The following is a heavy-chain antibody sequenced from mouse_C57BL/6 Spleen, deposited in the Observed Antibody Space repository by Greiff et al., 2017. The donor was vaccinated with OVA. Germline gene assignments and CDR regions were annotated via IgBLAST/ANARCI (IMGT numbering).Heavy chain of an antibody. V-gene: IGHV5-17*01. D-gene: IGHD1-1*01. CDR2: ISTGSSTI. CDR3: ARPGTTVVDWYFDV. Sequence: EVMLVESGGGLVKPGGSLKLSCAASGFTFSDYGMHWVRQAPETGLEWVAYISTGSSTIYYADTLKGRFTFSRDNANNTRFMQMTSLRSEDTDMYDCARPGTTVVDWYFDVWGTGTTVTVSS. CDR1: GFTFSDYG. J-gene: IGHJ1*03.